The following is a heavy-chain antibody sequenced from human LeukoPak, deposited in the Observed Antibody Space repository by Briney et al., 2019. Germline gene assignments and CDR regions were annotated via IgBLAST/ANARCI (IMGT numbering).Heavy chain of an antibody. CDR2: IWYDGSNK. Sequence: PGRSLRLSCAASGFTFSSYGMHWVRQAPGKGLEWVAVIWYDGSNKYYADSVKGRFTISRDNSKNTLYLQMNSLRAEDTAVYYCARVGSTVTTWYYFDYWGQGTLVTVSS. V-gene: IGHV3-33*01. CDR3: ARVGSTVTTWYYFDY. J-gene: IGHJ4*02. CDR1: GFTFSSYG. D-gene: IGHD4-17*01.